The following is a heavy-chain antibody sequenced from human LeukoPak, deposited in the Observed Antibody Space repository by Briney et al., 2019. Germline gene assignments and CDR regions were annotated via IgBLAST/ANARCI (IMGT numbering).Heavy chain of an antibody. Sequence: GASVKVSCKASGYTFTSYGISWVRQAPGQGLEWMGWISAYNGNTNYAQKLQGRVTMTTDTSTSTAYMELRSLRSDDTAVYYCARDGVVAAAGPSFDYWGQGTLVTVSS. D-gene: IGHD6-13*01. V-gene: IGHV1-18*01. CDR3: ARDGVVAAAGPSFDY. J-gene: IGHJ4*02. CDR1: GYTFTSYG. CDR2: ISAYNGNT.